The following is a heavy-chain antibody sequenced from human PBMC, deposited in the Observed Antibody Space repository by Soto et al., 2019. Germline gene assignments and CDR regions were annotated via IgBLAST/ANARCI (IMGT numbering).Heavy chain of an antibody. V-gene: IGHV4-31*03. CDR3: ARRAPFSYYGSSTYYFPGAFDI. CDR1: GASISSGEYF. Sequence: SETQSLTCTVSGASISSGEYFWNWIRQHPGKGLEWIGYIYYSGSTYYNPSLKSRVTISVDTSKNQFSLNLRSVTAADTAVYYCARRAPFSYYGSSTYYFPGAFDIWGQGTMVTVSS. J-gene: IGHJ3*02. D-gene: IGHD3-22*01. CDR2: IYYSGST.